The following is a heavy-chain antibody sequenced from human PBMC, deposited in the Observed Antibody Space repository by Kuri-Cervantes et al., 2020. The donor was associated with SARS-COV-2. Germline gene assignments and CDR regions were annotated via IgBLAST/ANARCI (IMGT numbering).Heavy chain of an antibody. J-gene: IGHJ3*02. V-gene: IGHV4-34*01. D-gene: IGHD1-26*01. CDR2: INHSGST. CDR1: GGSISSYY. CDR3: ARVRGAPPDAFDI. Sequence: SETLSLTCTVSGGSISSYYWSWIRQPPGKGLEWIGEINHSGSTNYNPSLKSRVTISVDTSKNQFSLKLSSVTAADTAVYYCARVRGAPPDAFDIWGQGTKVTVSS.